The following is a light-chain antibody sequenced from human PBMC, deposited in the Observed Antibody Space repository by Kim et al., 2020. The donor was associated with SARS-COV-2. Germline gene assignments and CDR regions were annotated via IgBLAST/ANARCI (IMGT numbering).Light chain of an antibody. CDR2: DVS. J-gene: IGLJ1*01. CDR1: SSDVGGYNY. Sequence: QFVLTQPASVSGSPGQSITISCTGTSSDVGGYNYVSWYQQHPGKAPKLMIYDVSNRPSGVSNRFSGSKSGNTASLTISGLQAEDEADYYCSSYTSSSTLGGVFGTGTKVTVL. V-gene: IGLV2-14*03. CDR3: SSYTSSSTLGGV.